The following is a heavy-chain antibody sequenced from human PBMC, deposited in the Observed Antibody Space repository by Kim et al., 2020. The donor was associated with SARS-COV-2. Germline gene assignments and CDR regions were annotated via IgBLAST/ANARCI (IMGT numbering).Heavy chain of an antibody. V-gene: IGHV3-43*01. Sequence: GKGRFTIARDNSKNSLDLQMNSLRTEDTALYYCAKDLQLSNYYYYGMDVWGQGTTVTVSS. D-gene: IGHD5-18*01. J-gene: IGHJ6*02. CDR3: AKDLQLSNYYYYGMDV.